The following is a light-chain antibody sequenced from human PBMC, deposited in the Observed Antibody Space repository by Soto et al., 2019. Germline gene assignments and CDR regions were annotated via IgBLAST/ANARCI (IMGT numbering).Light chain of an antibody. V-gene: IGKV3-11*01. Sequence: EIVLTQSPATLSLSPGERATLSCWASQSVSSYLAWYQHKPGQAPRLLIYDASNRATGIPARFSGSGSGTDFTLTISSLEPEDFAVYYCQQRSNWPLTFGQGTKVEIK. CDR3: QQRSNWPLT. CDR1: QSVSSY. CDR2: DAS. J-gene: IGKJ1*01.